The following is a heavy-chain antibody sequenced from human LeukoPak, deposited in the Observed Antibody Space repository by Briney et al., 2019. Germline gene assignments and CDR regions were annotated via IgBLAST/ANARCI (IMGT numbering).Heavy chain of an antibody. CDR3: ARRSGSYWD. Sequence: GGSLRLSCAASGFTVSSNYMSWVRQAPGKGLEWVSYISSGSSTIYYADSVKGRFTISRDNAKNSLYLQMNSLRDEDTAVYYCARRSGSYWDWGQGTLVTVSS. CDR2: ISSGSSTI. V-gene: IGHV3-48*02. CDR1: GFTVSSNY. J-gene: IGHJ4*02. D-gene: IGHD1-26*01.